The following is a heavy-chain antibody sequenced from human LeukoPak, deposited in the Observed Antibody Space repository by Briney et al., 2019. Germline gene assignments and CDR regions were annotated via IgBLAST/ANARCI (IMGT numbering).Heavy chain of an antibody. CDR3: ARGQSTHSYYDFWSGYPNWFDP. J-gene: IGHJ5*02. CDR1: GGSISSHY. Sequence: PSETLSLTCTVSGGSISSHYWSWIRQPPGKGLEWIGYTYYSGSTNYNPSLKSRVTISVDTSKNQFSLKLSSVTAADTAVYYCARGQSTHSYYDFWSGYPNWFDPWGQGTLVTVSS. D-gene: IGHD3-3*01. V-gene: IGHV4-59*11. CDR2: TYYSGST.